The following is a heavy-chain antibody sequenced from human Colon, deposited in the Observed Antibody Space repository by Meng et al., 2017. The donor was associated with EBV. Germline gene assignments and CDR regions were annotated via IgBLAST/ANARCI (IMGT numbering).Heavy chain of an antibody. CDR3: ARGDGSGSGNWFDP. CDR2: ILHPGST. J-gene: IGHJ5*02. CDR1: LVSFSPSS. V-gene: IGHV4-34*01. Sequence: PSPPLSLPFPVFLVSFSPSSSRFPPPPPRTCLACLGHILHPGSTHYNPSLKSRLTISVDTSKNQFSLKLSSVTAADTAVYYCARGDGSGSGNWFDPWGQGTLVTVSS. D-gene: IGHD3-10*01.